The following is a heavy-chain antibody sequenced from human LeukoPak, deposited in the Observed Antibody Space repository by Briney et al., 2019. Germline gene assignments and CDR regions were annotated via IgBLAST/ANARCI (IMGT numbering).Heavy chain of an antibody. V-gene: IGHV1-46*01. CDR2: INPSGDVR. CDR1: GYTFGTHW. CDR3: ARDYSGEWEQLTGWWFDP. Sequence: ASVKVSCKASGYTFGTHWMHWVRQAPGQGLEWMAIINPSGDVRSYAQKFQVRVTVTRDMSTRTVYMELSDLRPEDTAVYYCARDYSGEWEQLTGWWFDPWGQGTLVIVSS. J-gene: IGHJ5*02. D-gene: IGHD1-26*01.